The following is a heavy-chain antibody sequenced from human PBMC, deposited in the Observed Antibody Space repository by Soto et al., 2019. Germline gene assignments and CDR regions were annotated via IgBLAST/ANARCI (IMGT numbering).Heavy chain of an antibody. CDR1: GGSISNYY. J-gene: IGHJ6*02. CDR2: IYYSGTT. V-gene: IGHV4-59*01. CDR3: ARKKREIYYYGMDV. Sequence: PSETLSLTCTVSGGSISNYYRTWIRQPPGKGLEWIGFIYYSGTTDYNPSLKGRVTISVDTSKNRFSLKLTSVTAADTAVYYCARKKREIYYYGMDVWGQGTTVTVSS.